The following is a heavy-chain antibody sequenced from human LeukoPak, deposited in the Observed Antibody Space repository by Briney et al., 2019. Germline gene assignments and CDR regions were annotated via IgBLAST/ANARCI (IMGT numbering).Heavy chain of an antibody. CDR3: ARVMDYYGSGSYYI. Sequence: PSETLSLTCTVSGGSISSGSYYWSWIRQPAGKGLERIGRIYTSGSTNYNPSLKSRVTISVDTSKNQFSLKLSSVTAADTAVYYCARVMDYYGSGSYYIWGQGTLVTVSS. J-gene: IGHJ4*02. CDR1: GGSISSGSYY. V-gene: IGHV4-61*02. D-gene: IGHD3-10*01. CDR2: IYTSGST.